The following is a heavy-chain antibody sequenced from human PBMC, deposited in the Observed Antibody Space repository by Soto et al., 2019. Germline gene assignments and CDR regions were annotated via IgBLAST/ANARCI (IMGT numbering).Heavy chain of an antibody. CDR2: ISTSTSTI. CDR3: ARDGRARSAYSSDYYYSSGMDV. D-gene: IGHD3-3*01. Sequence: EVQLVESGGGMVQPGGSLRLSCAASGFIFSTYSMNWVRQAPGKGLEWVSYISTSTSTIYYADSVKGRFTISRDNDKNSMYLQMNSLRDEDTAVYFCARDGRARSAYSSDYYYSSGMDVWGQGTTVTVSS. V-gene: IGHV3-48*02. J-gene: IGHJ6*02. CDR1: GFIFSTYS.